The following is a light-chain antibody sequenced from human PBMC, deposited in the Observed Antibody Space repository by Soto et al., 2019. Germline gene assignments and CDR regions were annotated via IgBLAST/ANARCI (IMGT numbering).Light chain of an antibody. CDR1: QSISSR. Sequence: DIQMTQSPSSLSASVGDRVTITCRASQSISSRLAWYQQKPGQAPKLQIYKATNLQTGVASRFSGSGSGTEFSLTISGLQPDDFAVYFCQQYNEFQYTFGQGTRRDI. CDR2: KAT. V-gene: IGKV1-5*03. J-gene: IGKJ2*01. CDR3: QQYNEFQYT.